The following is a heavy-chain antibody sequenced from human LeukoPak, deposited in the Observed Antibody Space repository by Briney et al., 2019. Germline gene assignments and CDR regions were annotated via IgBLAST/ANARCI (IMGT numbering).Heavy chain of an antibody. CDR1: GLTFSSYG. Sequence: GGSLRLSCAASGLTFSSYGMHWVRQAPGKGLEWVAFIRYDGSNKYYADSVKGRFTISRDNSKNTLYLQMNSLRAEDTAVYYCAKDPDYYDSSGYYSDDAFDIWGQGTMVTVSS. CDR2: IRYDGSNK. J-gene: IGHJ3*02. CDR3: AKDPDYYDSSGYYSDDAFDI. D-gene: IGHD3-22*01. V-gene: IGHV3-30*02.